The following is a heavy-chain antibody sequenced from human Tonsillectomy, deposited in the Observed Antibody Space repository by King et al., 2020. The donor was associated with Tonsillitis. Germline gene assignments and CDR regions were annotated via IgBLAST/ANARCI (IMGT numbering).Heavy chain of an antibody. D-gene: IGHD3-22*01. CDR1: GFTFSSYA. CDR2: ISYDGSNK. J-gene: IGHJ1*01. CDR3: SRDLCGCGNTMIVTGFGCVQH. Sequence: VQLVESGGGVVQPGRSLRLSCAASGFTFSSYAMHWVRQAPGKGLEWVAVISYDGSNKYYADSVKGRFTISRDNSKNTLYLQMNSLRAEDTAVYYCSRDLCGCGNTMIVTGFGCVQHWGQGTLVTVSS. V-gene: IGHV3-30*04.